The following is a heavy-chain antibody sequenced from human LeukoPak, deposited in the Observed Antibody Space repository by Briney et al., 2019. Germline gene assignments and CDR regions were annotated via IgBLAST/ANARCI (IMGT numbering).Heavy chain of an antibody. V-gene: IGHV4-38-2*02. CDR2: IYHSGST. J-gene: IGHJ4*02. CDR3: ARHRGPYSSSWYAVDY. CDR1: GYSISSGYY. D-gene: IGHD6-13*01. Sequence: PSETLSLTCTVSGYSISSGYYWGWIRQPPGKGPEWIGSIYHSGSTYYNPSLKSRVTISVDTSKNQFSLKLSSVTAADTAVYYCARHRGPYSSSWYAVDYWGQGTLVTVSS.